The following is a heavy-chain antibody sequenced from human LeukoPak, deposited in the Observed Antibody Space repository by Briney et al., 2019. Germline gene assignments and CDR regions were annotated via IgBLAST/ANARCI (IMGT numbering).Heavy chain of an antibody. CDR3: AATYCGGDCYSASAEYFQH. V-gene: IGHV4-59*01. D-gene: IGHD2-21*01. Sequence: SETLSLTCTVSGGSISSYYWSWIRQPPGKGLEWIGYIYYSGSTNYNPSLKSRVTISVDTSKNQFSLKLSSVTAEDTAVYYCAATYCGGDCYSASAEYFQHWGQGTLVTVSS. CDR1: GGSISSYY. CDR2: IYYSGST. J-gene: IGHJ1*01.